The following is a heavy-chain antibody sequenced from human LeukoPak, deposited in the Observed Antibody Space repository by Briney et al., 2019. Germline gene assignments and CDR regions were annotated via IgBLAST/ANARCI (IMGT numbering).Heavy chain of an antibody. CDR1: GYTFTSYY. CDR3: ARDEPIYGSGSSYAARRFDY. CDR2: INPSGGTT. V-gene: IGHV1-46*01. D-gene: IGHD3-10*01. Sequence: ASVKVSCKASGYTFTSYYMHWVRQAPGQGLEWMGIINPSGGTTSYAQKFQGRVTMTRDTSTSTVYMALTSLRSADPAVYYCARDEPIYGSGSSYAARRFDYWGQGTLVTVSS. J-gene: IGHJ4*02.